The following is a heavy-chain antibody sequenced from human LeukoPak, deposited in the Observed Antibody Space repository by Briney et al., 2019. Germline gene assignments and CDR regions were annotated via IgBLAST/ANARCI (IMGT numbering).Heavy chain of an antibody. CDR2: ISYDGSNI. J-gene: IGHJ4*02. V-gene: IGHV3-30*19. D-gene: IGHD3-10*01. CDR1: GFTFSSYG. Sequence: GGSLRLSCAASGFTFSSYGMHWVRQAPGKGLEWVAIISYDGSNIYYADSVKGRFTISRDNSKNTLYLQMNSLRAEDTAVYYCAREPNYYGSGNDYWGQGTLVTVSS. CDR3: AREPNYYGSGNDY.